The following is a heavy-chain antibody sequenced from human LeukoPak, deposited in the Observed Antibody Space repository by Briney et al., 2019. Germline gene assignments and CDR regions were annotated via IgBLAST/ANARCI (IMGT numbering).Heavy chain of an antibody. Sequence: SETLSLTCTVSGGSISSSSYYWGWIRQPPGKGLEWNGSIYYSGSTYYNPSLKSRVTISVDTSKNQFSLKLSSVTAADTAVYYCAREKMGTPPWPSVKSSWYFDLWGRGTLVTVSS. CDR2: IYYSGST. J-gene: IGHJ2*01. CDR1: GGSISSSSYY. V-gene: IGHV4-39*02. D-gene: IGHD7-27*01. CDR3: AREKMGTPPWPSVKSSWYFDL.